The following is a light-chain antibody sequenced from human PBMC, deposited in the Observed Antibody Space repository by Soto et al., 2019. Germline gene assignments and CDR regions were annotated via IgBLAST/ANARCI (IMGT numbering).Light chain of an antibody. CDR3: QQYATSPST. CDR2: GAS. Sequence: EIVLTQSPGTLSLSPGERATLSCRASQSVGSSYLAWYQQKPGQAPRVLIYGASSRSTGIPDRFSVSGSGTDFTLTISRLEPKDFAVYYCQQYATSPSTFGPGTKVDI. V-gene: IGKV3-20*01. J-gene: IGKJ3*01. CDR1: QSVGSSY.